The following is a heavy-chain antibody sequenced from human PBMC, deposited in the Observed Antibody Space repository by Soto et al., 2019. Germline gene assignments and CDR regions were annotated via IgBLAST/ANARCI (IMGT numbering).Heavy chain of an antibody. CDR1: GGSISSYY. Sequence: SETLSLTCTVSGGSISSYYWSWIRQPPGKGLEWIGYIYYSGSTKYNPSLKSRVTISVDTSKNQFSLKLSSVTAADTAVYYCAREKVVYSGYDINYFDYWGQGTLVTVSS. D-gene: IGHD5-12*01. J-gene: IGHJ4*02. CDR2: IYYSGST. CDR3: AREKVVYSGYDINYFDY. V-gene: IGHV4-59*01.